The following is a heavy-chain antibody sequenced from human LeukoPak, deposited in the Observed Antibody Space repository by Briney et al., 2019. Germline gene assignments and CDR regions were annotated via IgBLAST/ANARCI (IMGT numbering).Heavy chain of an antibody. CDR2: ISAYNGNT. CDR1: GYTFTGYY. D-gene: IGHD3-22*01. CDR3: ARVAYDSSGYYLDMDV. V-gene: IGHV1-18*04. Sequence: ASLKVSCKASGYTFTGYYIYWVRQAPGQGLEWMGWISAYNGNTNYAQKLQGRVTMTTDTSTSTAYMELRSLRSDDTAVYYCARVAYDSSGYYLDMDVWGKGTTVTISS. J-gene: IGHJ6*03.